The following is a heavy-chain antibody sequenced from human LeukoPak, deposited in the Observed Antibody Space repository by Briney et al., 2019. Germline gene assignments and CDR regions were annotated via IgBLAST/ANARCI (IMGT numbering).Heavy chain of an antibody. V-gene: IGHV3-21*01. Sequence: GGSLRLSCAASGFAFSTYSMNWVRQAPGKGLEWVSSISISSSYIYYADSVKGRFAISRDNAKNSLYLQMNSLRAEDTAVYYCARGTYSGELFFDYWGQGTLVTVSS. CDR2: ISISSSYI. J-gene: IGHJ4*02. CDR1: GFAFSTYS. CDR3: ARGTYSGELFFDY. D-gene: IGHD6-25*01.